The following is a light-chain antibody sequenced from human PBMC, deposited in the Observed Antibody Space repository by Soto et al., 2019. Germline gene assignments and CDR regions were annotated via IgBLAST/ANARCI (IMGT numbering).Light chain of an antibody. V-gene: IGKV3-20*01. Sequence: EIVLTQSPGTLSLSPGERATLSCRASQSVSSIYLAWYQQKPGQAPRLLIYRSHSRATGIPDRFSGSGSRTDFTLTISKLETEDFAVYYCQQYGGSPPYTFGQGTKLQIK. CDR3: QQYGGSPPYT. CDR1: QSVSSIY. CDR2: RSH. J-gene: IGKJ2*01.